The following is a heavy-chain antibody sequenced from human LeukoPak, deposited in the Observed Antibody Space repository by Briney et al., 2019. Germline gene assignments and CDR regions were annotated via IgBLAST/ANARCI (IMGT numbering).Heavy chain of an antibody. D-gene: IGHD3-10*01. CDR3: ARSEGLFGELSYLGGY. CDR2: INHSGST. Sequence: DPSETLSLTCAVYGGSFSGYYWSWIRQPPGKGLEWIGEINHSGSTNYNPSLKSRVTISVDTSKNQFSLKLSSVTAADTAVYYCARSEGLFGELSYLGGYWGRGTLVTVSS. V-gene: IGHV4-34*01. J-gene: IGHJ4*02. CDR1: GGSFSGYY.